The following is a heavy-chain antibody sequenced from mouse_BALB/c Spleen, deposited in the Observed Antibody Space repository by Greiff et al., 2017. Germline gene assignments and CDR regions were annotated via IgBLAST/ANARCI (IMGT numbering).Heavy chain of an antibody. CDR3: ARDHGLRYYFDY. J-gene: IGHJ2*01. CDR2: IWAGGST. CDR1: GFSLTSYG. D-gene: IGHD1-1*01. Sequence: VQRVESGPGLVAPSQSLSITCTVSGFSLTSYGVHWVRQPPGKGLEWLGVIWAGGSTNYNSALMSRLSISKDNSKSQVFLKMNSLQTDDTAMYYCARDHGLRYYFDYWGQGTTLTVSS. V-gene: IGHV2-9*02.